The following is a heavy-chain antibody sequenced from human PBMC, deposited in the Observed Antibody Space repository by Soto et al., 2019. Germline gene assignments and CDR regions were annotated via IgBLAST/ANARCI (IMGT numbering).Heavy chain of an antibody. CDR1: GGSFSGYY. D-gene: IGHD2-2*01. V-gene: IGHV4-34*01. J-gene: IGHJ5*02. CDR3: ARAPLALGYCSSTSCSGTDWFDP. Sequence: SETLSLTCAVYGGSFSGYYWSWIRQPPGKGLEWIGEINHSGGTNYNPSLKSRVTISVDTSKNQFSLKLSSVTAADTAVYYCARAPLALGYCSSTSCSGTDWFDPWGQGTLVTVSS. CDR2: INHSGGT.